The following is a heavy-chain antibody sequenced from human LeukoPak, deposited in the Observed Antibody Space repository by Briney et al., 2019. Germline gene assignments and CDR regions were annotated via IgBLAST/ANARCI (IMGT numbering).Heavy chain of an antibody. D-gene: IGHD1-14*01. V-gene: IGHV3-7*05. CDR1: GFTFSTYW. CDR3: ARARVNLDY. CDR2: IKKDGSEI. Sequence: RGSLTLSCAASGFTFSTYWMTWVRQAPGKALEWVASIKKDGSEIYYLDSVKGRFIVSRDNAQNSLTLQMNSLRAEDTAVYYCARARVNLDYWGQGTLVTVSS. J-gene: IGHJ4*02.